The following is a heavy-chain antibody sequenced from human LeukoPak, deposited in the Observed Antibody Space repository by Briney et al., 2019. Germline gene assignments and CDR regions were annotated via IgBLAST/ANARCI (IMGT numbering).Heavy chain of an antibody. CDR3: ARGCSYGPTFDY. J-gene: IGHJ4*02. V-gene: IGHV3-48*03. D-gene: IGHD5-18*01. CDR2: IISSGSNI. Sequence: GSLRLSFAASGFPFSSYEMNWVRPAPGKGLGWVSYIISSGSNIYYSDSVKGRFTISRDNAKISLYLQMNSLRAEDTAVYYCARGCSYGPTFDYWGQGTLVTVSS. CDR1: GFPFSSYE.